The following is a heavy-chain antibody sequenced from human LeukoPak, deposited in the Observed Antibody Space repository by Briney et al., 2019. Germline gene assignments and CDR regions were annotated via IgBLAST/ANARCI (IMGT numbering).Heavy chain of an antibody. Sequence: SETLSLTCAVYGGSFSGYYWSWIRQPPGKGLEWIGEINHSGSTNYNPSLKSRVTISVDTSKNQFSLKLSSVTAADTAVYYCARRGIVVVPAAPRRYYMDVWGKGTTVTVSS. D-gene: IGHD2-2*01. J-gene: IGHJ6*03. CDR2: INHSGST. CDR3: ARRGIVVVPAAPRRYYMDV. V-gene: IGHV4-34*01. CDR1: GGSFSGYY.